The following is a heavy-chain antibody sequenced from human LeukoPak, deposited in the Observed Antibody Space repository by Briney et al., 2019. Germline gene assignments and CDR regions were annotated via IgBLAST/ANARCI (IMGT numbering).Heavy chain of an antibody. V-gene: IGHV3-7*01. CDR2: IKRDGSEK. CDR3: AKARQGQWLVLRDY. Sequence: GGSLRLSCAASGFTFSSFWMTWVRQAPGKGLEWVANIKRDGSEKYYVDSVKGRFTISRDNAKNSLYLQMNSLRAEDTAVYYCAKARQGQWLVLRDYWGQGTLVTVSS. D-gene: IGHD6-19*01. CDR1: GFTFSSFW. J-gene: IGHJ4*02.